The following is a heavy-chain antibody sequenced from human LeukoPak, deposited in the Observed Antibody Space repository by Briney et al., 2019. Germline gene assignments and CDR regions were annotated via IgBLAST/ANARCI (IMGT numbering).Heavy chain of an antibody. CDR2: ISYDGSNK. CDR1: GFTFSSYG. V-gene: IGHV3-30*03. CDR3: ARDLGQVVVAAHYYMDV. J-gene: IGHJ6*03. Sequence: EPGRSLRLSCAASGFTFSSYGMHWVRQAPGKGLEWVAVISYDGSNKYYADSVKGRFTISRDNSKNTLYLQMNSLRAEDTAVYYCARDLGQVVVAAHYYMDVWGKGTTVTVSS. D-gene: IGHD2-15*01.